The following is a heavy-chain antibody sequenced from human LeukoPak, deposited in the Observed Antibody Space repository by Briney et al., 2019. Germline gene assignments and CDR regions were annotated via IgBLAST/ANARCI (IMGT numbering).Heavy chain of an antibody. CDR3: ARGRHRYYYDSSGYYLRFDY. D-gene: IGHD3-22*01. V-gene: IGHV3-20*04. CDR2: INWNGGST. J-gene: IGHJ4*02. CDR1: GFTFDDYG. Sequence: GGSLRLSCAASGFTFDDYGMNWVRHAPGKGLEWVSGINWNGGSTGYADSVKGRFTISRDNAKNSLYLQMNSLRAEDTALYYCARGRHRYYYDSSGYYLRFDYWGQGTLVTVSS.